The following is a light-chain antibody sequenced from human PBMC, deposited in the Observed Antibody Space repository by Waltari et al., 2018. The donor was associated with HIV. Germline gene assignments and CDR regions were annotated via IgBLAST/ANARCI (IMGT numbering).Light chain of an antibody. J-gene: IGLJ1*01. V-gene: IGLV2-23*01. CDR1: SSDVGSYNL. CDR2: EGS. CDR3: CSYAGSSTYV. Sequence: QSALTQPASVSGSPGQSITISCTGTSSDVGSYNLVSWYQQHPGKAPKLMIYEGSKRPSGVGNRLSGSKSGNTASLTISGRQAGDEADYYCCSYAGSSTYVFGTGTKVTVL.